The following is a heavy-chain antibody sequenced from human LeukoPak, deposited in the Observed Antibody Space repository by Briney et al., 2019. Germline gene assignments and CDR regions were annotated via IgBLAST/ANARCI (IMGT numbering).Heavy chain of an antibody. CDR3: ARTTYYYEGSFDY. CDR1: GFTFSNYY. J-gene: IGHJ4*02. V-gene: IGHV5-51*01. CDR2: IYPGDSDT. D-gene: IGHD3-22*01. Sequence: PGGSLRLSCAASGFTFSNYYMTWIRQAPGKGLEWMGIIYPGDSDTRYSPSFQGQVTISADKSISTAYLQWSSLKASDTAMYYCARTTYYYEGSFDYWGQGTLVTVSS.